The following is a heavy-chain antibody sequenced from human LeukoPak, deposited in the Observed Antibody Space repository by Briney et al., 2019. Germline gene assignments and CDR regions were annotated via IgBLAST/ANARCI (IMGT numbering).Heavy chain of an antibody. CDR1: GFSFSNYW. J-gene: IGHJ3*02. V-gene: IGHV3-7*01. CDR3: ARDLPSSGYWYRDAFDI. D-gene: IGHD3-22*01. Sequence: GGSLRLSCAASGFSFSNYWMSWVRQAPGKGLEWVGHAKQDGSETYYVDSVKGRFTVSRDNSENSLFLQMSSLRVEDTAMYYCARDLPSSGYWYRDAFDIWGRGTIVTVSS. CDR2: AKQDGSET.